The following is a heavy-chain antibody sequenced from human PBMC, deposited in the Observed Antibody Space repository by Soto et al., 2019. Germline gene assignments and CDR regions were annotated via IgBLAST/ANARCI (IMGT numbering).Heavy chain of an antibody. D-gene: IGHD3-10*01. CDR3: SSDWGGLFDY. J-gene: IGHJ4*02. V-gene: IGHV4-31*03. Sequence: SETLSLTCTVSGGSISSGGYYWSWIRQHPGKGLEWIGYIYYSGSTYYNPSLKSRVTISVDTSKNQFSLKLSSVTAADTAVYYCSSDWGGLFDYWGQGTLVTVSS. CDR1: GGSISSGGYY. CDR2: IYYSGST.